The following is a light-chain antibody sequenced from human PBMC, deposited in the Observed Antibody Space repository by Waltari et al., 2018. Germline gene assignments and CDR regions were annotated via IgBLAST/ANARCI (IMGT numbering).Light chain of an antibody. V-gene: IGKV1-5*03. CDR2: KAS. J-gene: IGKJ1*01. Sequence: DIQMSQSPYTLPASVGDRVTITCRASQSISSWLAWYQQKPGKAPKLLIYKASSLESGVPSRFSGSGSGTEFTLTISSLQPDDFATYYCQQYNSYSPVAFGQGTKGEIK. CDR1: QSISSW. CDR3: QQYNSYSPVA.